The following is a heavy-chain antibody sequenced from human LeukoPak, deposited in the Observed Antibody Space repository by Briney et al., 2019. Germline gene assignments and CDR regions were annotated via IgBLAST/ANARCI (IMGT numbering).Heavy chain of an antibody. CDR3: ARDPPSGARNDGRLYDY. CDR1: GYTSTSYY. D-gene: IGHD1-1*01. J-gene: IGHJ4*02. Sequence: GASVKVSCKASGYTSTSYYMHWVRQAPGQGLEWMGIINPSSGSTSYAQKLQGRVTMTRDMSTSTVYMELSSLRSEDTAVYYCARDPPSGARNDGRLYDYWGQGTLVTVSS. CDR2: INPSSGST. V-gene: IGHV1-46*01.